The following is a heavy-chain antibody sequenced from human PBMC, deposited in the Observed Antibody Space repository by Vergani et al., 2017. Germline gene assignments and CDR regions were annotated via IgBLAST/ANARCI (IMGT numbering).Heavy chain of an antibody. V-gene: IGHV4-34*01. CDR3: ARGTMSNYRRFDY. D-gene: IGHD1-7*01. J-gene: IGHJ4*02. Sequence: QVQLQQWGAGLLKPSETLSLTCAVYGGSFSGYYWSWIRQPPGKGLEWIGEINHSGSTNYNPSLKSRVTISVDTSKNQFSLKLSSVTAADTAVYYCARGTMSNYRRFDYWGQGTLVTVSS. CDR2: INHSGST. CDR1: GGSFSGYY.